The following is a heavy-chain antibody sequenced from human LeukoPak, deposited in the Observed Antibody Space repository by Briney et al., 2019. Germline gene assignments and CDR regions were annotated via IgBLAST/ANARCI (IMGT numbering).Heavy chain of an antibody. D-gene: IGHD3-10*01. CDR1: GFTFDDYG. CDR3: ARNPVTRVRGVIITYYYYYWDV. J-gene: IGHJ6*03. Sequence: PGGPLRLSCAASGFTFDDYGMSWVRQAPGKGLEWVSGINWNGGSTGYADSVKGRFTISRDNAKNSLYLQMNSLRAEDTALYYYARNPVTRVRGVIITYYYYYWDVGGKGTRVSVSS. V-gene: IGHV3-20*04. CDR2: INWNGGST.